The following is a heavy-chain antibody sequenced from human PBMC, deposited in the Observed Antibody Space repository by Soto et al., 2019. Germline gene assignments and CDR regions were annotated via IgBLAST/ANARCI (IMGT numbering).Heavy chain of an antibody. V-gene: IGHV3-23*01. Sequence: GGSLRLSCAASGFTFSSYAMSWVRQAPGKGLEWVSAISGSGGSTYYADSVKGRFTISRDNSKNTLYLQMNSLRAEDTAVYYCAKAPFGVVIGHSFYFDYWGQGTLVTVSS. CDR2: ISGSGGST. CDR1: GFTFSSYA. J-gene: IGHJ4*02. D-gene: IGHD3-3*01. CDR3: AKAPFGVVIGHSFYFDY.